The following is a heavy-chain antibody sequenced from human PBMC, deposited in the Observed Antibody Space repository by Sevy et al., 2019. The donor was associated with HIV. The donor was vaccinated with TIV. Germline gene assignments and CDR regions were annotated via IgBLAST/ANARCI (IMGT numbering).Heavy chain of an antibody. CDR1: GGSISNGHYY. CDR2: IYYSGST. CDR3: ARARGQQLGLYFYYFFMDV. V-gene: IGHV4-39*01. J-gene: IGHJ6*04. Sequence: SETLSRTCTVSGGSISNGHYYWGWIRQPPGKGLEGIGSIYYSGSTYFNPSLKSLVTISVDTSKNQFSLQLISVTAADTAVYYCARARGQQLGLYFYYFFMDVWGTGTTVTVSS. D-gene: IGHD6-13*01.